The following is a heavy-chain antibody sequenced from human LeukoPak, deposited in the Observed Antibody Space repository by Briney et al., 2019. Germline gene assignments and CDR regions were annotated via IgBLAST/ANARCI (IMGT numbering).Heavy chain of an antibody. CDR3: ARAPAHSSSWYYYYYMDV. D-gene: IGHD6-13*01. CDR2: INHSGST. V-gene: IGHV4-34*01. CDR1: GGSFSGYY. Sequence: SETVSLTCAVYGGSFSGYYWSWIRQPPGKGLEWIGEINHSGSTNYNPSLKSRVTISVDTSKNQFSLKLSSVTAADTAVYYCARAPAHSSSWYYYYYMDVWGKGTTVTVSS. J-gene: IGHJ6*03.